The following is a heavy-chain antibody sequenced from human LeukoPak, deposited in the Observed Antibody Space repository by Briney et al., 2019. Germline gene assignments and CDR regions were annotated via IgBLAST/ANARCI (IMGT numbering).Heavy chain of an antibody. CDR1: GGTFSSYA. CDR2: IIPIFGTA. V-gene: IGHV1-69*06. J-gene: IGHJ3*02. D-gene: IGHD3-22*01. CDR3: AAWGNYYDTLLDAFDI. Sequence: GASVKVSCKASGGTFSSYAISWVRQAPGQGLEWMGGIIPIFGTANYAQKFQGRVTITADKSTSTAYMELSSLRSEDTAVYYCAAWGNYYDTLLDAFDIWGQGTMVTVSS.